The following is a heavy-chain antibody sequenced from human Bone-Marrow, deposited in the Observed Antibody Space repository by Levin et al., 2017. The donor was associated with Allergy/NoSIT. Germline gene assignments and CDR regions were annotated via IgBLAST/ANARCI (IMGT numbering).Heavy chain of an antibody. Sequence: NLGESLKISCQGSGYTFTSYWIAWVRQMPGKGLEYMGVIYPGDSDTRYSASFQGQVTISVDKSISTAYLQWTSLKASDTAMYYCARAPGYTSGWHDYWGQGTLVTVSS. J-gene: IGHJ4*02. CDR1: GYTFTSYW. V-gene: IGHV5-51*01. CDR2: IYPGDSDT. CDR3: ARAPGYTSGWHDY. D-gene: IGHD6-19*01.